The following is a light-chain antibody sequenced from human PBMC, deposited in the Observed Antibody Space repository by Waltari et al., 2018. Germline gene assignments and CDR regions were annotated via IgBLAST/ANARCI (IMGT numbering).Light chain of an antibody. V-gene: IGLV3-1*01. CDR1: TLRQKH. J-gene: IGLJ3*02. Sequence: SYELIQTPSVSVSPGQTAHLACPGKTLRQKHVSWYRQKPGQSPVVIIYEDNKRPTGIPERISGSNSGNAATLTISDTQAMDEADYYCQAWDRNTVVFGGGTVLTVL. CDR2: EDN. CDR3: QAWDRNTVV.